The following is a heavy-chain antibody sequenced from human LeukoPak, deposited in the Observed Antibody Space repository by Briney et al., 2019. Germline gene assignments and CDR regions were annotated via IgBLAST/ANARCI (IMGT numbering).Heavy chain of an antibody. J-gene: IGHJ4*02. Sequence: ASVKVSCKAFGYTFTTLDINWVRQATGQGLEWMGWINPNSGNRGYAQKFQGRVTITRDTSISTAYMELSSLRSEDTAVYYCARGSDPLDYWGQGTLVTVSS. CDR1: GYTFTTLD. V-gene: IGHV1-8*03. CDR3: ARGSDPLDY. CDR2: INPNSGNR.